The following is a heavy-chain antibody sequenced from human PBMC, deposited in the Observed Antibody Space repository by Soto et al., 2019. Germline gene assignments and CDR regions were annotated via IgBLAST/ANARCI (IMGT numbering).Heavy chain of an antibody. D-gene: IGHD6-19*01. Sequence: HVHLVQSGADVKKPGASVKVSCKASGYTFTSYYMHWVRQAPGQGLEWMGIINPSGGSTSYAQKFQGRVTMTRDTSTSTVYMELSSLRSEDTAVYYCARDRITPRGWPSYWFDPWGQGTLVTVSS. V-gene: IGHV1-46*01. CDR1: GYTFTSYY. J-gene: IGHJ5*02. CDR2: INPSGGST. CDR3: ARDRITPRGWPSYWFDP.